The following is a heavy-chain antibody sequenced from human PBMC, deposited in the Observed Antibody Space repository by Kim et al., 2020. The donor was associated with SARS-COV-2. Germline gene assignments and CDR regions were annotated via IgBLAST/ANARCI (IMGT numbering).Heavy chain of an antibody. Sequence: AEAVKSRFTNTRDNTDNTLYLQMNSLRAEDTAFYYWAKQIRSGWYNFDYWGQGTLVTVSS. V-gene: IGHV3-33*06. CDR3: AKQIRSGWYNFDY. J-gene: IGHJ4*02. D-gene: IGHD6-19*01.